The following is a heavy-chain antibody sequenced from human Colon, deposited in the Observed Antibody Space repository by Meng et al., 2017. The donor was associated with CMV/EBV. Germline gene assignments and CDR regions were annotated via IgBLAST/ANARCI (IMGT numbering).Heavy chain of an antibody. CDR3: ARDYDGSGHYYSPGEH. Sequence: AAVKVACKASGYKFSSYGIFWVRQAPGQGLEWMGWVSAPNGNTNYAPDSQGRVTKTRDPSALTAFLELRGLRSDATAVYYCARDYDGSGHYYSPGEHWGQGTVVTVSS. CDR1: GYKFSSYG. V-gene: IGHV1-18*01. J-gene: IGHJ1*01. CDR2: VSAPNGNT. D-gene: IGHD3-10*01.